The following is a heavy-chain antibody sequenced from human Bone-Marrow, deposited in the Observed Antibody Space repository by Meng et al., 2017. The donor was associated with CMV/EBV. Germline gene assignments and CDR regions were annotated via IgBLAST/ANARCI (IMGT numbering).Heavy chain of an antibody. CDR1: GGSVSSGGYY. Sequence: GSLRLSCTVSGGSVSSGGYYWSWVRQPPGKGLEWIGFIYFSGSTNYNPSVKSRVTISVGTSKNQFSLRLSSVTAADTAVYYCVRGSGYGYAFDLWGQGTMVTVSS. CDR3: VRGSGYGYAFDL. CDR2: IYFSGST. J-gene: IGHJ3*01. D-gene: IGHD4-17*01. V-gene: IGHV4-61*08.